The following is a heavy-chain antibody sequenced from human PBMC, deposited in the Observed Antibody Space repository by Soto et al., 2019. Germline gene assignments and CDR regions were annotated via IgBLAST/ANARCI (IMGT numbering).Heavy chain of an antibody. CDR1: GFTFSNYA. J-gene: IGHJ4*02. CDR2: IWYDGSNK. D-gene: IGHD6-19*01. V-gene: IGHV3-33*01. Sequence: GGSLILSCAASGFTFSNYAMHWVRQAPGKGLEWVAVIWYDGSNKYYADSVKGRFTISRDNSKNTLYLQMNSLSAEDTAVYYCVRPPSSGWSYFDYWGQGTLVTVSS. CDR3: VRPPSSGWSYFDY.